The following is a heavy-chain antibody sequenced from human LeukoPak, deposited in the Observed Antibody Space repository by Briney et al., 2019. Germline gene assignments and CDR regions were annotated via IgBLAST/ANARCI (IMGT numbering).Heavy chain of an antibody. J-gene: IGHJ1*01. V-gene: IGHV4-59*01. CDR3: VRDHYYDSSGYTFRH. CDR1: GGSINNYY. CDR2: IYYSGST. Sequence: SETLSLTCTVSGGSINNYYWSWIRQPPGKGLEWIGYIYYSGSTNYNPSLKSRVTISVDTSKNQFSLKLSSVTAADTAVYYCVRDHYYDSSGYTFRHWGQGTLVTVSS. D-gene: IGHD3-22*01.